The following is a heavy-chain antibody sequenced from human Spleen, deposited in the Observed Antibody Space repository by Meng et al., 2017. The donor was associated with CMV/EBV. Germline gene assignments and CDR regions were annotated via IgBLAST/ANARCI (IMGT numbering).Heavy chain of an antibody. CDR3: ARAIVVVPAAPMDV. Sequence: LSLTCAASGFTFSSYAMHWVRQAPGKGLEWVAVISYDGSNKYYADSEKGRFTISRDNSKNTLYLQMNSLRAEDTAVYYCARAIVVVPAAPMDVWGQGTTVTVSS. V-gene: IGHV3-30-3*01. CDR2: ISYDGSNK. J-gene: IGHJ6*02. CDR1: GFTFSSYA. D-gene: IGHD2-2*01.